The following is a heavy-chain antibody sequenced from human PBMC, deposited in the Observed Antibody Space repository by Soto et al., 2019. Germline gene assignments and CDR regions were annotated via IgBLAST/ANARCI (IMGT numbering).Heavy chain of an antibody. CDR2: ISAYNGNT. V-gene: IGHV1-18*01. D-gene: IGHD2-8*01. Sequence: QVQLVQSGAEVKKPGASVKVSCKASGYTFTSYGISWVRQAPGQGLEWMGWISAYNGNTNYAQKLQGRVTMTTDTTACTAYMEVRGLRSDDTSVYYCAREGGVQARFDPWGQGTLVTVSS. CDR3: AREGGVQARFDP. CDR1: GYTFTSYG. J-gene: IGHJ5*02.